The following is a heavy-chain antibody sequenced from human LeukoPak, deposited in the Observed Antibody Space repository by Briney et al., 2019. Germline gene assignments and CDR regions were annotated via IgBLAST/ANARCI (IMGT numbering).Heavy chain of an antibody. CDR3: ARTSYSSSWYYVASFDY. V-gene: IGHV1-46*01. D-gene: IGHD6-13*01. CDR1: GYTFTSYY. Sequence: GSVKVSCKGTGYTFTSYYMHWVRQAPGQGLEWMGKINPSGGSTSYAQKFQGRVTMTRDASTSTVYMELSSLRSEDTAVYYCARTSYSSSWYYVASFDYWGQGTLVTVSS. CDR2: INPSGGST. J-gene: IGHJ4*02.